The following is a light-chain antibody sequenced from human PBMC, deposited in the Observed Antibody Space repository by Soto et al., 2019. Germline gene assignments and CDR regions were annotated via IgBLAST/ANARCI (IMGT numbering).Light chain of an antibody. Sequence: QPVLTQPASVSGSPGQSITISCTGTSSDVGGYEYVSWYQQHPDKAPKLMIYEVSNRPSGVSHCFSGSKSGNTSSLTSSGLQAEDEADYYRRSYARSNSLVFGGGTKLTVL. J-gene: IGLJ2*01. CDR1: SSDVGGYEY. CDR3: RSYARSNSLV. CDR2: EVS. V-gene: IGLV2-14*01.